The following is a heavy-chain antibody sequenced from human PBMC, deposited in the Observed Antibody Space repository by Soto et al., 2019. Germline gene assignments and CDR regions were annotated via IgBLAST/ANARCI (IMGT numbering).Heavy chain of an antibody. D-gene: IGHD3-10*02. V-gene: IGHV1-18*01. CDR3: ARDTFMYGDHDAFDI. Sequence: NSEASVKVSCKASGYTFTSYGISWVRQAPGQGLEWMGWISAYNGNTKYAQKLQGRVTMTTDTSTSTAYMELRSLRSDDTAVYYCARDTFMYGDHDAFDIWGQGTMVTV. CDR2: ISAYNGNT. J-gene: IGHJ3*02. CDR1: GYTFTSYG.